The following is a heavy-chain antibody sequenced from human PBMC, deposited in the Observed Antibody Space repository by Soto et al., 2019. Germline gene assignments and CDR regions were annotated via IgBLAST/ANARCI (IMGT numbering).Heavy chain of an antibody. V-gene: IGHV1-69*01. D-gene: IGHD1-26*01. Sequence: QVQLVQSGAEVKKPGSSVKVSCKASGGSFSSFAISWVRQAPGQGLEWMGGIIPIYGTGHYAQKFRGRVTITADEYTSTAYMALSRLISDDTAVYYCAGGDWEVFSGGRDLLFDPWGQGTLVTVSS. CDR3: AGGDWEVFSGGRDLLFDP. CDR2: IIPIYGTG. CDR1: GGSFSSFA. J-gene: IGHJ5*02.